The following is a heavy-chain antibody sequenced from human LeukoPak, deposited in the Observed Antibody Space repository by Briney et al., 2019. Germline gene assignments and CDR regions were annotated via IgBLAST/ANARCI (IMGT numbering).Heavy chain of an antibody. J-gene: IGHJ4*02. D-gene: IGHD3-22*01. CDR1: GFTFSNFA. V-gene: IGHV3-23*01. Sequence: GGSLRLSCAASGFTFSNFAMSWVRQAPGKGLEWVSTISDSGGGTYYADAVKGRFTISRDNSKNTLFLQMNSLRGDDTAVYYCATDQERDPSCYYVIGGQGSLVTVSS. CDR2: ISDSGGGT. CDR3: ATDQERDPSCYYVI.